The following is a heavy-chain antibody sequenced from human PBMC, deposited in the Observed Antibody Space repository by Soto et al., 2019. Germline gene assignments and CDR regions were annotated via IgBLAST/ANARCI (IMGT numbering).Heavy chain of an antibody. V-gene: IGHV4-4*09. Sequence: PSQTLCLTSTVSNAPITKYYWRWIRQAPGRGLEWIGFTHHSGYISYSPSLKSRVTMSVDPSKNQVSLKLTSVTAADTAVYYCGRLQKFINWCFDSWGQGVLVTVSS. D-gene: IGHD2-15*01. CDR2: THHSGYI. J-gene: IGHJ4*02. CDR1: NAPITKYY. CDR3: GRLQKFINWCFDS.